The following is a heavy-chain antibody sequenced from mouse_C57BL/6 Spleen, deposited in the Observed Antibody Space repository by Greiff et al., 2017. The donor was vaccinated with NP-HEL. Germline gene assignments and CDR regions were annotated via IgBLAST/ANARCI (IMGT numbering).Heavy chain of an antibody. CDR3: ARLYSNYSYWYFDV. J-gene: IGHJ1*03. V-gene: IGHV1-82*01. D-gene: IGHD2-5*01. Sequence: VQLQQSGPELVKPGASVKISCKASGYAFSSSWMNWVKQRPGKGLEWIGRIYPGDGDTNYNGKFKGKATLTADKSSSTAYMQLSSLTSEDSAVYFCARLYSNYSYWYFDVWGTGTTVTVSS. CDR1: GYAFSSSW. CDR2: IYPGDGDT.